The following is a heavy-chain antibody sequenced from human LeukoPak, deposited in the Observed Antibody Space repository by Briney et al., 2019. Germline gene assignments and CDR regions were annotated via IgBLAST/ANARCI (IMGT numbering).Heavy chain of an antibody. V-gene: IGHV3-21*01. J-gene: IGHJ6*03. Sequence: PGVSLRLSCAASGFTFSSYSMNWVRQAPGKGLEWVSSISSSSSYIYYADSVKGRFTISRDNAKNSLYLQMNSLRAEDTAVYYCARDSSGSGRHYYYMDVWGKGTTVTVSS. CDR1: GFTFSSYS. CDR3: ARDSSGSGRHYYYMDV. CDR2: ISSSSSYI. D-gene: IGHD3-10*01.